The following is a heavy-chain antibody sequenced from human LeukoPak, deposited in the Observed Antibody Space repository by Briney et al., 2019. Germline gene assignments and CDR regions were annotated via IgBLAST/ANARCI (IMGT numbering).Heavy chain of an antibody. CDR3: AKSNGHGLIGI. CDR2: IYYSGST. Sequence: SETLSLTCAVYGGSFSGYYWSWIRQPPGKGLEWIGNIYYSGSTYYNPSLKSRVTISVDTSKNQFSLKLNSVTAADTAVYYCAKSNGHGLIGIWGQGTMVTVSS. CDR1: GGSFSGYY. V-gene: IGHV4-34*01. J-gene: IGHJ3*02. D-gene: IGHD2-8*01.